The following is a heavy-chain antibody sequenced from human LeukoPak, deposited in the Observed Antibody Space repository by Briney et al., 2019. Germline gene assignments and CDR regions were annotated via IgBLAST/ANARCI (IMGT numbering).Heavy chain of an antibody. CDR1: GFTFNSYS. D-gene: IGHD6-13*01. CDR2: ISSSSSYT. V-gene: IGHV3-21*01. CDR3: ARDLEGSSWHYYYYYYGMDV. Sequence: GGSLRLSCAASGFTFNSYSMNWVRQAPGKGLEWVSSISSSSSYTYYADSVKGRFTISRDNAKNSLYLQMNSLRAEDTAVYYCARDLEGSSWHYYYYYYGMDVWGQGTTVTVSS. J-gene: IGHJ6*02.